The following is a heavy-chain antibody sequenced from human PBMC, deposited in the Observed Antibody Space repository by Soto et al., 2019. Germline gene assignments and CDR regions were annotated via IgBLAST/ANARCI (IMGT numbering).Heavy chain of an antibody. CDR1: GGSISSYY. J-gene: IGHJ5*02. V-gene: IGHV4-59*01. D-gene: IGHD3-3*01. CDR3: AGQIENYDFWSGYRGKGFDP. CDR2: IYYSGST. Sequence: ETLSLTCTVSGGSISSYYWSWIRQPPGKGLEWIGYIYYSGSTNYNPSLKSRVTISVDTSKNQFSLKLSSVTAADTAVYYCAGQIENYDFWSGYRGKGFDPWGQGTLVTVSS.